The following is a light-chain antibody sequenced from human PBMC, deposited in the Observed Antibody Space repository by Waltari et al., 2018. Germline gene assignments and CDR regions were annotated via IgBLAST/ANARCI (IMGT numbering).Light chain of an antibody. V-gene: IGKV3-11*01. Sequence: EIVLTQSPATLSLSPGERATLSCRASESVSRFFAWYQQNPGRAPRLLIYGASNRATGIPARFSGSGSGTDFTLTINSLEPEDFAVYYCQYRSNWSWTFGQGTKVEIK. CDR3: QYRSNWSWT. CDR2: GAS. J-gene: IGKJ1*01. CDR1: ESVSRF.